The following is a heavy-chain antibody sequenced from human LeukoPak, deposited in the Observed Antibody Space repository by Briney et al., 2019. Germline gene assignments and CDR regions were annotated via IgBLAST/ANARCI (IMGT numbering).Heavy chain of an antibody. D-gene: IGHD6-6*01. J-gene: IGHJ6*03. CDR2: ISSSSSYI. CDR3: ARVVIAARPGNYYYYMDV. V-gene: IGHV3-21*01. Sequence: GGSLRLSCAASGFTFSSYSMNWVRQAPGKGLEWVSSISSSSSYIYYADSVKGRFTISRDDAKNSLYLQMNSLRAEDTAVYYCARVVIAARPGNYYYYMDVWGKGTTVTVSS. CDR1: GFTFSSYS.